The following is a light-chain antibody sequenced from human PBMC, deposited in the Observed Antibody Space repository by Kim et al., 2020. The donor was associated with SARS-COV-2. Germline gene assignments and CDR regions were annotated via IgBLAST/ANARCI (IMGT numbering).Light chain of an antibody. CDR2: EDN. CDR3: QSYDSSIVV. CDR1: RGGIASNY. J-gene: IGLJ2*01. Sequence: GKTVTSATTRSRGGIASNYVAWYQQPPGRAPTTVIYEDNQSPSGVPDRFSGSIDSSSNSASLTSSGLKTEDEADYYCQSYDSSIVVFGGGTQLTVL. V-gene: IGLV6-57*03.